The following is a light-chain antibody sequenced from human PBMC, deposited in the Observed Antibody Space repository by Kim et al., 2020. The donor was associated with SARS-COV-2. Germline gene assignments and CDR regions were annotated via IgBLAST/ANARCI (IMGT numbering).Light chain of an antibody. V-gene: IGKV1-5*03. CDR1: QTISNS. CDR3: QQYYSFWT. CDR2: KTY. Sequence: SAFVGDRVTITGRASQTISNSLAWFQQRPGRAPNLLIYKTYTLQSGVPSRFSGSRSGTEYTLTISGLQADDFATYYCQQYYSFWTFGQGTKVDIK. J-gene: IGKJ1*01.